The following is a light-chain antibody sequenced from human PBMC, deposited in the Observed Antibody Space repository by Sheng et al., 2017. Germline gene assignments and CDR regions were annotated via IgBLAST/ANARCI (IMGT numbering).Light chain of an antibody. Sequence: IVLTQSPGTLSLSPGERATLSCRASQSVSSNSLAWYRQKPGQAPRLLIYGASSRATGIPDRFSGSGSGTDFTLTISRLEPEDFAVYYCQQYGSSPPITFGQGTRLEIK. V-gene: IGKV3-20*01. CDR1: QSVSSNS. CDR2: GAS. J-gene: IGKJ5*01. CDR3: QQYGSSPPIT.